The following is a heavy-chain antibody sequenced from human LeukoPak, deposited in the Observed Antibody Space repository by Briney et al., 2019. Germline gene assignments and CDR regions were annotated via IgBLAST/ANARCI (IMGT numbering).Heavy chain of an antibody. D-gene: IGHD1-26*01. CDR1: GYTFSDYD. J-gene: IGHJ6*03. V-gene: IGHV1-8*01. Sequence: ASVTLSCKASGYTFSDYDINWVRQAAGQGLEWMGWINPNRGNAGYAQKFQGRVTMTRNTSISTAYMELSSLRSEDTAVYYCARALAWGGSSYSYYYMDVWDKGTTVSVSS. CDR2: INPNRGNA. CDR3: ARALAWGGSSYSYYYMDV.